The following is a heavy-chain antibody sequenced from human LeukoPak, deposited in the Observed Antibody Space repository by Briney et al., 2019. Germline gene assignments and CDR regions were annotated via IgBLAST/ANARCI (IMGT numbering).Heavy chain of an antibody. Sequence: SETLSLTCAVYGGSFSGYYWSWIRQPPGKGLEWIGEINHSGSTNYNPSLKSRVTISVDTSKNQFSLKLSSVTAADTAVYYCAKGRYSRWSGGDSWGQGTLVTVSS. V-gene: IGHV4-34*01. CDR2: INHSGST. J-gene: IGHJ4*02. D-gene: IGHD6-19*01. CDR3: AKGRYSRWSGGDS. CDR1: GGSFSGYY.